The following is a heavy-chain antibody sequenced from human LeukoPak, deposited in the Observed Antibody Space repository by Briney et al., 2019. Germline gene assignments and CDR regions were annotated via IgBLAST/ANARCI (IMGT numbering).Heavy chain of an antibody. CDR1: GFTFSSYW. J-gene: IGHJ4*02. CDR2: INSDGSST. CDR3: ADGYISHY. V-gene: IGHV3-74*01. Sequence: GGSLRLSCAASGFTFSSYWMHWVRQAPGKGLGWVSRINSDGSSTSYADSVKGRFTISRDNAKNTLYLQMNSLRAEDTAVYYCADGYISHYWGQGTLVTVSS. D-gene: IGHD5-24*01.